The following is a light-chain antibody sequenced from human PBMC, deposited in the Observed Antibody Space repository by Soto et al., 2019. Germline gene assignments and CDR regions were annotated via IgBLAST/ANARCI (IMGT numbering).Light chain of an antibody. CDR2: DAS. CDR3: QQRSNWPPVIT. CDR1: QTFSSH. Sequence: EIVLTQSPATLSLSPGERATLSCRASQTFSSHLAWYQQKPGQAPRLLIYDASKRATGIPARFSGRGSGTDFTLTISRVEPEDFAVYYCQQRSNWPPVITFGQGTLLEIK. J-gene: IGKJ5*01. V-gene: IGKV3-11*01.